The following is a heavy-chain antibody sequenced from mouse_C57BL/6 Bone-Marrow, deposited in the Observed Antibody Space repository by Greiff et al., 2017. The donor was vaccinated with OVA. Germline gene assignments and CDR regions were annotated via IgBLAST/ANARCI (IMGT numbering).Heavy chain of an antibody. Sequence: EVQVVESERGLVQPGSSMKLSCTASGFTFSDYYMAWVRQVPEKGLEWVANINHDGGSTYYLDSLKSRFIISRDNAKNILYLQISSLKSEDSATYYCARDGPYFDYWGQGTTLTVSS. CDR3: ARDGPYFDY. CDR1: GFTFSDYY. V-gene: IGHV5-16*01. J-gene: IGHJ2*01. CDR2: INHDGGST.